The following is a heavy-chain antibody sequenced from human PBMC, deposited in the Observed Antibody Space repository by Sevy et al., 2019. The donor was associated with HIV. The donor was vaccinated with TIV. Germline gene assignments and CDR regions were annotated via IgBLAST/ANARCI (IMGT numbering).Heavy chain of an antibody. CDR2: IFPGDSET. CDR1: GYTFTHYW. V-gene: IGHV5-51*07. Sequence: GESLKISCKASGYTFTHYWIGWVHQMPGKGLEWMGIIFPGDSETRYSPSFQGQVTFSADKSITTAYLQWSSLKASDTAMYYCARHPSLSAFDIWGQGTMVTVSS. J-gene: IGHJ3*02. CDR3: ARHPSLSAFDI.